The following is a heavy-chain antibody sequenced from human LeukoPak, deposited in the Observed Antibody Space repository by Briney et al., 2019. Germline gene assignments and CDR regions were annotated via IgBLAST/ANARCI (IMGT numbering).Heavy chain of an antibody. Sequence: GGSLRLSCAASGFTFSSYEMNWVRQAPGKGLEWVSYISSSGSTIYYADSVKGRFTIPRDNAKNSLYLQMNSLRAEDTAVYYCARDFGVNYYYYYGMDVWGKGTTVTVSS. D-gene: IGHD3-16*01. CDR3: ARDFGVNYYYYYGMDV. CDR2: ISSSGSTI. V-gene: IGHV3-48*03. J-gene: IGHJ6*04. CDR1: GFTFSSYE.